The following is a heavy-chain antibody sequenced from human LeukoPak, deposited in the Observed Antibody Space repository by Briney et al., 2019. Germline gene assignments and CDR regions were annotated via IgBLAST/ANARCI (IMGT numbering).Heavy chain of an antibody. CDR3: ARIRAGEFGH. D-gene: IGHD3-10*01. Sequence: SETLSLTCAVYGGSFNGYYWSWIRQPPGKGLEWIGEINHSGSTNYNPSLKSRVTISVDKSKNQFSLKLSSVTAADTAVYYCARIRAGEFGHWGQGTLVTVSS. CDR1: GGSFNGYY. V-gene: IGHV4-34*01. CDR2: INHSGST. J-gene: IGHJ4*02.